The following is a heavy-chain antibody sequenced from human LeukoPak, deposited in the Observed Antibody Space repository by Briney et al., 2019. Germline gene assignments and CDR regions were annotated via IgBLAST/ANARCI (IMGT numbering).Heavy chain of an antibody. J-gene: IGHJ4*02. V-gene: IGHV3-30*04. CDR3: ARKSLWFKYYDS. CDR1: GFTFTSYT. Sequence: GGSLRLSCAASGFTFTSYTMHWVRQAPGKGLEWVAATSYDGANKYYADSVKGRFTISRDNSKNTLYLEMNRLRAEDTGVYFCARKSLWFKYYDSWGQGMLVTVSS. D-gene: IGHD3-10*01. CDR2: TSYDGANK.